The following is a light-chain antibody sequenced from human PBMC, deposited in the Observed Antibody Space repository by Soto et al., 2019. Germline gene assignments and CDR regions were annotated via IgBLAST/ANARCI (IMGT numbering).Light chain of an antibody. J-gene: IGKJ5*01. Sequence: DIQMTQSPSSLSGSVVDRFTITFLASQSISIYLNWYQLKPGKAPNLLMYGASYLKSGVPTRFSGSGSGTDFTLTISSLQPEDFAIYYCQQTYTTPEITLGQGTRLEIK. V-gene: IGKV1-39*01. CDR3: QQTYTTPEIT. CDR2: GAS. CDR1: QSISIY.